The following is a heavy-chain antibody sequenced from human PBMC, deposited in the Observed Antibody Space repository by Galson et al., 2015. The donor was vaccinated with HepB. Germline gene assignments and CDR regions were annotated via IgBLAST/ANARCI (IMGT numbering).Heavy chain of an antibody. CDR1: GFTFSSYG. Sequence: SLRLSCAASGFTFSSYGMHWVRQAPGKGLEWVAVIWYDGSNKYYADSVKGRFTISRDNSKNTLYLQMNSLRAEDTAVYYRARGLSYCTNGVCYDETHYYYYGMDVWGQGTTVTVSS. CDR2: IWYDGSNK. J-gene: IGHJ6*02. CDR3: ARGLSYCTNGVCYDETHYYYYGMDV. V-gene: IGHV3-33*01. D-gene: IGHD2-8*01.